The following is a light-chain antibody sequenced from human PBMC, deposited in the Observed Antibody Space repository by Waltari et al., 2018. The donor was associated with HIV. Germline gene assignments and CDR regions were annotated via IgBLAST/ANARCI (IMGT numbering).Light chain of an antibody. Sequence: DIQMTQSPSSLSASVGDRVTITCRASQSIDTYLNWYQQKPGKAPKLLMYSASSLQSGVPSRFSGSGSGTEFTLTINSLQPDDFATYYCQQYNRYYTFGQGTKLEIK. CDR1: QSIDTY. CDR3: QQYNRYYT. J-gene: IGKJ2*01. V-gene: IGKV1-39*01. CDR2: SAS.